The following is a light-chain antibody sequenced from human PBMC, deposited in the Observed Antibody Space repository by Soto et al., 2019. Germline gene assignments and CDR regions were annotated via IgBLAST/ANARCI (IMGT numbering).Light chain of an antibody. V-gene: IGKV3-11*01. CDR2: ESS. CDR1: QNINNY. CDR3: QQRINWRGT. Sequence: EIVLTQSPATLSLSPGARATLSCRASQNINNYLAWNQQKPGQAPRLLIYESSSRATDIPARFSGSGSGTDFTINISSLEPEDFAVYYCQQRINWRGTFGGGTKVGI. J-gene: IGKJ4*02.